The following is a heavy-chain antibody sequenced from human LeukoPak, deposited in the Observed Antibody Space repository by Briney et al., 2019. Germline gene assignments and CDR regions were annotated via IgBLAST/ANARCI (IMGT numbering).Heavy chain of an antibody. CDR2: ISWNSGSI. CDR3: AKDRSSGSGSCFDY. Sequence: GGSLRLSCAAAGFTFSSYGMHWVRQAPGKGLEWVSGISWNSGSIGYADSVKGRFTISRDNAKNSLYLQMNSLRAEDTALYYCAKDRSSGSGSCFDYWGQGTLVTVSS. D-gene: IGHD3-10*01. CDR1: GFTFSSYG. J-gene: IGHJ4*02. V-gene: IGHV3-9*01.